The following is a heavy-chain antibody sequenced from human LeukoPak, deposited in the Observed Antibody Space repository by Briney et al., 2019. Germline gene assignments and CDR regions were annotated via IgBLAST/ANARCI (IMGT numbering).Heavy chain of an antibody. CDR1: GGSIRSDSVY. D-gene: IGHD2-8*02. J-gene: IGHJ5*02. CDR3: ATTASHCTGASCPLWVDP. Sequence: PSETLSLTCTVSGGSIRSDSVYWGWIRQPPGKGLEWIASIFYTGHTYYNPSLTSRVSISVDTSKNLFSLTLSSVTAADTAMYYCATTASHCTGASCPLWVDPWGQGTLVTVSS. CDR2: IFYTGHT. V-gene: IGHV4-39*01.